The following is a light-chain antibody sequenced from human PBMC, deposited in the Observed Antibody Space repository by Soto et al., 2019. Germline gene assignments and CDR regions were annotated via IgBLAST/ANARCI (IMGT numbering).Light chain of an antibody. Sequence: QAVVTQEPSLTVSPGGTVILTCGSSTGAVTSRDYPYWFQMKPGQAPRTLIYDTDNKHSWTPARFSGFLLGDKAALTLSGAQPEDEAEYYCLLNYSGARGVFGPGTKLTVL. V-gene: IGLV7-46*01. CDR2: DTD. CDR3: LLNYSGARGV. J-gene: IGLJ1*01. CDR1: TGAVTSRDY.